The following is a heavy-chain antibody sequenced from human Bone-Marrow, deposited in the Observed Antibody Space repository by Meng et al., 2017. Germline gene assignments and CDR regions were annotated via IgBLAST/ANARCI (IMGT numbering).Heavy chain of an antibody. CDR1: GGSISSIDW. J-gene: IGHJ4*02. V-gene: IGHV4/OR15-8*02. Sequence: VQRWRPGPGLGKPSGTLSLTCVVSGGSISSIDWWSWVRQPPGKGLEWIGEIYHGGDTNYNPSLKSRVTIAIDRSKNQFSLKLSSVTAADTAVYYCASWIYSCGWQWGQGTLVTVSS. D-gene: IGHD6-19*01. CDR2: IYHGGDT. CDR3: ASWIYSCGWQ.